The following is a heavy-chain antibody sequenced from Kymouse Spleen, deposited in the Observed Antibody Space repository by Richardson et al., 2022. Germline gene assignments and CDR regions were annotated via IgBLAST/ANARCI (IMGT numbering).Heavy chain of an antibody. V-gene: IGHV3-20*d01. J-gene: IGHJ6*02. D-gene: IGHD3-10*01. CDR1: GFTFDDYG. CDR2: INWNGGST. Sequence: EVQLVESGGGVVRPGGSLRLSCAASGFTFDDYGMSWVRQAPGKGLEWVSGINWNGGSTGYADSVKGRFTISRDNAKNSLYLQMNSLRAEDTALYYCARDSLWFGELYYYGMDVWGQGTTVTVSS. CDR3: ARDSLWFGELYYYGMDV.